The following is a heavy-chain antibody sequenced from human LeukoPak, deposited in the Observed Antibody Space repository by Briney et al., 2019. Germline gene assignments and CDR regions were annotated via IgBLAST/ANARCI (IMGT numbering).Heavy chain of an antibody. D-gene: IGHD3-16*01. J-gene: IGHJ6*02. Sequence: ASVKVSCKASGYTFTGYYMHWVRQAPGQGLEWMGWINPNSGGTNYAQKFQGRVTMTRDTSISTAYMELSRLRSDDTAVYYCARDLGFYYYYSMDVWGQGTTVTVSS. CDR2: INPNSGGT. CDR1: GYTFTGYY. V-gene: IGHV1-2*02. CDR3: ARDLGFYYYYSMDV.